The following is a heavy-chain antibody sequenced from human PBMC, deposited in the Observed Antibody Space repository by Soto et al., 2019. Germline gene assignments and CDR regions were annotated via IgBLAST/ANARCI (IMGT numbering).Heavy chain of an antibody. V-gene: IGHV5-51*01. CDR2: IFPRDSDT. J-gene: IGHJ5*02. CDR3: VRCSYGINL. D-gene: IGHD4-17*01. Sequence: GESLKISCKGSGYSFTSYWIGWVRQMPGKGLEWMGIIFPRDSDTRYSPSFEGRVTISVDKSISTAYLQWSSLKASDTAIYYCVRCSYGINLWGPGTLVTVSS. CDR1: GYSFTSYW.